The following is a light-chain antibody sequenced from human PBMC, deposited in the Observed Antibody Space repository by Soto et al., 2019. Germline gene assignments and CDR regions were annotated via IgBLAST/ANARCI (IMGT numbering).Light chain of an antibody. Sequence: DIQMTQSPSSLSASVRDSVTITCRASQNIRNYLNWYQQKPGKAPKLLIYAASTLQSGVPSRFSGSGSGTDFTLTISCLQSEDFATYYCQQYYSYPLTFGGGTKVDIK. CDR3: QQYYSYPLT. CDR1: QNIRNY. CDR2: AAS. J-gene: IGKJ4*01. V-gene: IGKV1-39*01.